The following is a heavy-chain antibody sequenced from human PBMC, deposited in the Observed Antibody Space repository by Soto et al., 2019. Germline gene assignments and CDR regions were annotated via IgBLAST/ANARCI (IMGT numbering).Heavy chain of an antibody. Sequence: ASVKVSCKASGGTFSSYAISWVRQAPGQGLEWMGGIIPILGIANYAQKFQGRVTITADKSTSTAYMELSSLRSEDTAVYYCARDLWLQDAFDIWGQGTMVTVSS. J-gene: IGHJ3*02. CDR2: IIPILGIA. CDR1: GGTFSSYA. V-gene: IGHV1-69*10. CDR3: ARDLWLQDAFDI. D-gene: IGHD5-12*01.